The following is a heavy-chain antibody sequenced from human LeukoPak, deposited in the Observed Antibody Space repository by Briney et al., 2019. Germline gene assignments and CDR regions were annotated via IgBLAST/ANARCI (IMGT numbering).Heavy chain of an antibody. Sequence: KCGESLKISCKGSGYSFTSYWIGWVRQMPGKGLEWMGIIYPGDSDTRYSPSFQGQVTISADKSISTAYLQWSSLKASDTAMYYCARIFVDTAMGNWFDPWGQGTLVAVSS. D-gene: IGHD5-18*01. CDR3: ARIFVDTAMGNWFDP. CDR2: IYPGDSDT. CDR1: GYSFTSYW. J-gene: IGHJ5*02. V-gene: IGHV5-51*01.